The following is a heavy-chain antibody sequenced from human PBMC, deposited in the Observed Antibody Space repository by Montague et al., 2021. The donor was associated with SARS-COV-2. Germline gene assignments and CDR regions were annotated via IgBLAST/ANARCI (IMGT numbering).Heavy chain of an antibody. CDR3: PRDYRSVVGDGLDI. V-gene: IGHV3-48*03. CDR2: ISTSAYTT. J-gene: IGHJ3*02. CDR1: GFTFSYYD. D-gene: IGHD3-16*02. Sequence: SLRLSCAASGFTFSYYDMNWVRQAPGKGPEWILYISTSAYTTSYAGSVKGRFTISRDNGKNSLYLQMNSLRVEDTAVYYCPRDYRSVVGDGLDIWGQGTKVTVSS.